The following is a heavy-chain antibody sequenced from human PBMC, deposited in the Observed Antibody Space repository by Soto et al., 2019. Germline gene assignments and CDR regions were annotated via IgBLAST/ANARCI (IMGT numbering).Heavy chain of an antibody. J-gene: IGHJ4*02. V-gene: IGHV3-33*01. CDR2: IWNDGSNE. CDR3: ARDQTDSGGYSDS. D-gene: IGHD3-22*01. CDR1: GFNFSSYG. Sequence: QVQLVESGGGVVQPGGSLRLSCEASGFNFSSYGIHWVRQVPGKGLEWVAIIWNDGSNEYYADSVKGRFTISRDNSKNTVYLQVSKLRAEDTAVYFCARDQTDSGGYSDSWGQGTLVTVSS.